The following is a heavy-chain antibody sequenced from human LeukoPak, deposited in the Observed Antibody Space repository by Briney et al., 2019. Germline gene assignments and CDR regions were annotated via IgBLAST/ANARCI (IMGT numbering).Heavy chain of an antibody. CDR2: MNPNSGNT. CDR3: ARGRLELLKRWFDP. CDR1: GYTFTSYD. Sequence: ASVKVSCKASGYTFTSYDINWVRQATGQGLEWMGWMNPNSGNTGYAQKFQGRVTMTRNTSISTAYMELSSLRSEDTAVCYCARGRLELLKRWFDPWGQGTLVTVSS. D-gene: IGHD1-7*01. V-gene: IGHV1-8*01. J-gene: IGHJ5*02.